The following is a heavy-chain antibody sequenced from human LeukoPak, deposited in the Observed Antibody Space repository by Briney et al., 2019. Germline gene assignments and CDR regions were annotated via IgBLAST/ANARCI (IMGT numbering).Heavy chain of an antibody. CDR3: ARSTGSWYTFDY. D-gene: IGHD6-13*01. CDR1: GFTFSSYA. Sequence: GGSLRLSCAASGFTFSSYAMHWVRQAPGKGLEWVAVISYDGSNKYYADSVKGRFTISRDNSKNTLYLQMNSLRAEDTAVYYCARSTGSWYTFDYWGQGPWSPSPQ. J-gene: IGHJ4*02. V-gene: IGHV3-30*04. CDR2: ISYDGSNK.